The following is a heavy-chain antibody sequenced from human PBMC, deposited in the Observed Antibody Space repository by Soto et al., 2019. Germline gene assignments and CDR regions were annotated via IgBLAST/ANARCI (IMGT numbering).Heavy chain of an antibody. CDR2: TRNKANSYTT. J-gene: IGHJ6*02. CDR1: GFTFSDHY. V-gene: IGHV3-72*01. D-gene: IGHD3-10*01. CDR3: ARNYYGSGSYYNAGDYYGMDV. Sequence: GGSLRLSCAASGFTFSDHYMDWVRQAPGKGLEWVGRTRNKANSYTTEYAASVKGRFTISRDDSKNSLYLQMNSLKTEDTAVYYCARNYYGSGSYYNAGDYYGMDVWGQGTTVTVSS.